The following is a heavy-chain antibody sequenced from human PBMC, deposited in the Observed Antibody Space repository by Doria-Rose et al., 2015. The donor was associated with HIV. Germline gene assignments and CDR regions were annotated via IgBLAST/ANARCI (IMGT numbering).Heavy chain of an antibody. Sequence: QVQLVQSGPVLVKPAETLTLTCTVSGVSLSSPGMGVSWIRQPPGKALEWLANIFSDDERSYKPSLKCRLTISRGTSKSQVVLTMTDMDPVDTATYYCARIKSSRWYHKYYFDFWGQGTLVIVSA. D-gene: IGHD6-13*01. J-gene: IGHJ4*02. V-gene: IGHV2-26*01. CDR1: GVSLSSPGMG. CDR2: IFSDDER. CDR3: ARIKSSRWYHKYYFDF.